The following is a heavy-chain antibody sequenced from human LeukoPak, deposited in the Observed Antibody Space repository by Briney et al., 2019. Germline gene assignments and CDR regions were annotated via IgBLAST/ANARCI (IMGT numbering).Heavy chain of an antibody. Sequence: NPSETLSLTCTVSSASVSSSPNYWGWIRQSTGKGQEWIGSVSYSGTTYYNPSLKSRVTISVDTSKNHFALRLRSVTAADTAVYYCVSSNWLRDANFDSWGQGTLVTVSS. CDR2: VSYSGTT. J-gene: IGHJ4*02. D-gene: IGHD1-1*01. V-gene: IGHV4-39*02. CDR3: VSSNWLRDANFDS. CDR1: SASVSSSPNY.